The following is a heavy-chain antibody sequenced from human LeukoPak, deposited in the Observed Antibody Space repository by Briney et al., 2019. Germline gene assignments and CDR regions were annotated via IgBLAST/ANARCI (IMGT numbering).Heavy chain of an antibody. V-gene: IGHV3-23*01. Sequence: GGSLRLSCAASGFTVSSFGMSWVRQAPGKGLEWVSAISGGGYSTYYADSVKGRFTISRDNSKNTLYLQMNSLRAEDTAVYYCARENLDYDFWSGYSPVYYMDVWGKGTTVTVSS. CDR2: ISGGGYST. D-gene: IGHD3-3*01. CDR3: ARENLDYDFWSGYSPVYYMDV. CDR1: GFTVSSFG. J-gene: IGHJ6*03.